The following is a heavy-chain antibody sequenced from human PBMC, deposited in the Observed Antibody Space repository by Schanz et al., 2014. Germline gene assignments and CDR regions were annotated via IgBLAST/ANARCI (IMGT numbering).Heavy chain of an antibody. CDR1: GFTVSSNY. Sequence: EVQVVESGGGLVQPGGSLRLSCAVSGFTVSSNYMSWVRQAPGRGLEWVSTIYINAGSTRYADSVKGRFIISRDSSKNTLFLQMNSLRPEDTAVYFCARDEGRDGYNLAFDVWGQGTLVTVSS. J-gene: IGHJ3*01. D-gene: IGHD5-12*01. CDR2: IYINAGST. CDR3: ARDEGRDGYNLAFDV. V-gene: IGHV3-53*01.